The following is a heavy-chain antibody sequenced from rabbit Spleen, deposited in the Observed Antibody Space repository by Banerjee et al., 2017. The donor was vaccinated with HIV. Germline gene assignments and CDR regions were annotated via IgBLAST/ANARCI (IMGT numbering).Heavy chain of an antibody. CDR2: IEAGSSGFT. V-gene: IGHV1S40*01. Sequence: QSLEESGGGLVKPGASLTLTCKASGFSLNSGYDMCWVRQAPGKGLEWIACIEAGSSGFTYFANWAKGRFTISMTSSTTVTLQMTSLTAADTATYFCARDTGTSFSTYGMDLWGPGTLVTVS. CDR3: ARDTGTSFSTYGMDL. D-gene: IGHD8-1*01. J-gene: IGHJ6*01. CDR1: GFSLNSGYD.